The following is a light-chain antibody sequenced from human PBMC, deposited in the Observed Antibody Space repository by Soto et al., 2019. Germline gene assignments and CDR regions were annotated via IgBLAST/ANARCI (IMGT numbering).Light chain of an antibody. V-gene: IGKV1-5*03. CDR1: QSISSW. CDR2: KAS. Sequence: DIQMTQFPSTLSASVGDRVTITCRASQSISSWLAWFQQSPGKAPRLLIYKASNLDSGVPSRFSGSGSGTDFTLTISSLQPDDSATYYCQQYAILWTFGQGTKVDIK. J-gene: IGKJ1*01. CDR3: QQYAILWT.